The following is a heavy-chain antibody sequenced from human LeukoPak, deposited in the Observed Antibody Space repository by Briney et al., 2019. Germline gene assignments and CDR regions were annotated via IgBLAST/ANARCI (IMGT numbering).Heavy chain of an antibody. J-gene: IGHJ4*02. CDR1: GFTFSSYG. D-gene: IGHD5-18*01. Sequence: PGGSLRLSCAASGFTFSSYGMHWVRRAPGKGLDWVAVISNDGSKKYYADSVKGRFTISRDNSKNTLSLLLSSLRAEDTAVYYCAKDRYSYAFEYSDSWGQGTLVTVSS. CDR3: AKDRYSYAFEYSDS. V-gene: IGHV3-30*18. CDR2: ISNDGSKK.